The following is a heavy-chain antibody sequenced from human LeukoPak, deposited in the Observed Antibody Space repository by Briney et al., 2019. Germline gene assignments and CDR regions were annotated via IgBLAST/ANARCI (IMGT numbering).Heavy chain of an antibody. CDR2: ITSSGAGT. CDR1: GFTFSIYA. Sequence: GGSLRLSCAASGFTFSIYAMSWVRQAPGKGLEWVSSITSSGAGTYYPDSVKGRFTISRDNSENTLYLQMNSLRAEDTAVYYCAKKKRFYCSSTSCPPYYYMDVWGKGTTVTVSS. CDR3: AKKKRFYCSSTSCPPYYYMDV. D-gene: IGHD2-2*01. J-gene: IGHJ6*03. V-gene: IGHV3-23*01.